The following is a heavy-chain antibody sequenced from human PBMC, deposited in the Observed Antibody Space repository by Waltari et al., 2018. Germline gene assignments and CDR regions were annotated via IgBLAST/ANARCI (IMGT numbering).Heavy chain of an antibody. D-gene: IGHD3-22*01. V-gene: IGHV4-39*01. Sequence: QLQLQESGPGLVKTSETLSLNCTVSGGSISRSRYYWGWIRQPPGQGLEWIVSMYYSGSTYYNPSLKSRVTISVDTSKNQFSLELNSVTAADTAVYYCVADSSGYSYFDYWGQGTLVTVSS. CDR1: GGSISRSRYY. CDR3: VADSSGYSYFDY. CDR2: MYYSGST. J-gene: IGHJ4*02.